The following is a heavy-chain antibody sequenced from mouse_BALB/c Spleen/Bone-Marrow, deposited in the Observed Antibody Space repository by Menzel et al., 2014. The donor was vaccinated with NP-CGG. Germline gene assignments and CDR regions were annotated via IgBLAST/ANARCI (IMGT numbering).Heavy chain of an antibody. Sequence: LQQSGPELVKPGALVKISCKASGYTFTSYDINWVKQRPGQGLEWIGWIYPGDGSSKYNEKFKGKATPTADKSSSTAYMQLSSLTSENSAVYFCACSGDRSGYGFAYWGQGTLVSVSA. D-gene: IGHD3-2*01. CDR2: IYPGDGSS. CDR3: ACSGDRSGYGFAY. J-gene: IGHJ3*01. CDR1: GYTFTSYD. V-gene: IGHV1S33*01.